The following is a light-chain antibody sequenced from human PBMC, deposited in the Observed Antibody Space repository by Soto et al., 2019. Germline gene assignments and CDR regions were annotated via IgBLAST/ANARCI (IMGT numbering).Light chain of an antibody. Sequence: QSVLTQPPSASGTPGQRVTIYCSGSSSNIESNTVNWYQQLPGTAPKLLIYSNNQRPSGVPDRFSGSKSGTSASLAISGLQSEDEADYYCAAWDDSLNGVVFGGGTKVTVL. CDR1: SSNIESNT. CDR2: SNN. CDR3: AAWDDSLNGVV. V-gene: IGLV1-44*01. J-gene: IGLJ2*01.